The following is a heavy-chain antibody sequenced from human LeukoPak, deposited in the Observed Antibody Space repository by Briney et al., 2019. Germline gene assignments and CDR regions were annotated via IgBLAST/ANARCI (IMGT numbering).Heavy chain of an antibody. Sequence: PGRSLRLSCTASGFNFGIYGMHWVRQAPGKGLEWVAVIWYDGSNKYYADSMKGRFTISRDNSKNTLYLQMNSLRAEDTAVYYCARVNGPLEGSDDYWGQGTLVTVSS. CDR1: GFNFGIYG. V-gene: IGHV3-33*01. J-gene: IGHJ4*02. CDR3: ARVNGPLEGSDDY. D-gene: IGHD1-26*01. CDR2: IWYDGSNK.